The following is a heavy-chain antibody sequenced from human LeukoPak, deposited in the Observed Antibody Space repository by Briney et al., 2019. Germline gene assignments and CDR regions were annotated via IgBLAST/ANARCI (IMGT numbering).Heavy chain of an antibody. Sequence: PGGSLRLSCAAPGFTFDAYAMHWVRQAPGKGLEWVSLLSWDGGSTYYADSVKGRFTISRDNSKNSLYLQMNSLRAEDTALYYCAKDRYSGSLDAFDIWGQGTMVTVSS. V-gene: IGHV3-43D*03. CDR3: AKDRYSGSLDAFDI. CDR1: GFTFDAYA. CDR2: LSWDGGST. D-gene: IGHD1-26*01. J-gene: IGHJ3*02.